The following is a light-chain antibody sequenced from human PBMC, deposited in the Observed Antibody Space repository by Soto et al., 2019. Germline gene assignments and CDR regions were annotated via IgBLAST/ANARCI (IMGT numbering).Light chain of an antibody. CDR1: QSIRSL. CDR2: DAS. V-gene: IGKV1-5*01. Sequence: DIQMTQSPSTLSASVGDSVTITCRASQSIRSLLAWYQHKPGKAXKVLISDASRLESGVPSRFSGSGSGTEFTLTISSLQPDDSANYYCQQYKSYSPRTFGQGTKVDIK. J-gene: IGKJ1*01. CDR3: QQYKSYSPRT.